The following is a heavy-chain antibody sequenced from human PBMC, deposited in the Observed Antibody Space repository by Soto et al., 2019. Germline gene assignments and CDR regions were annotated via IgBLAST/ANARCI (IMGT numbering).Heavy chain of an antibody. Sequence: GGSLRLSCAASGFTFSNAWMNWVRQAPGKGLEWVGRIKSKTDGGTTDYAAPVKGRFTISRDDSKNTLYLQMNSLKTEDTAVYYCTTGSYYEFWSGYREYHYYHGMDVWGQGTTVTVSS. CDR3: TTGSYYEFWSGYREYHYYHGMDV. CDR1: GFTFSNAW. D-gene: IGHD3-3*01. J-gene: IGHJ6*02. CDR2: IKSKTDGGTT. V-gene: IGHV3-15*07.